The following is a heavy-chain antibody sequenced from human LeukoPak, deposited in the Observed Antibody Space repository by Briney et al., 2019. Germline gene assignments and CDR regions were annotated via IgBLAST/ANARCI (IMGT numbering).Heavy chain of an antibody. CDR2: INPNSGGT. J-gene: IGHJ6*02. Sequence: ASVKVSCKASGYTFTGYYMQWVRQAPGQGLEWMGRINPNSGGTNYAQKFQSRVTMTRDTSISTAYMELSRLRSDDTAVYYCARARDLQWLVRNYYYYYGMDVWGQGTTVTVSS. D-gene: IGHD6-19*01. V-gene: IGHV1-2*06. CDR1: GYTFTGYY. CDR3: ARARDLQWLVRNYYYYYGMDV.